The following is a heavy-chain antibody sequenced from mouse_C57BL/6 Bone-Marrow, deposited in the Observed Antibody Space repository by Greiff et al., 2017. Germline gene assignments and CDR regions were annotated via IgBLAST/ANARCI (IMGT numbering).Heavy chain of an antibody. V-gene: IGHV7-1*01. CDR3: ARDPITTVVGPYAMDY. J-gene: IGHJ4*01. CDR2: RRNKANDYTT. D-gene: IGHD1-1*01. CDR1: GFTFSDSY. Sequence: DVKLGESGGGLVQPGRSLRLSCATSGFTFSDSYMEWVRQAPGKGLEWIAARRNKANDYTTEYSASVKGRFIVSRDTSQSILYLQMNALRAEDTAIYYCARDPITTVVGPYAMDYWGQGTSVTVSS.